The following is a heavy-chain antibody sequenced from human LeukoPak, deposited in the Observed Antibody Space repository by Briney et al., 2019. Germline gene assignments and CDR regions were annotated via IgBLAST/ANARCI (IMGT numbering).Heavy chain of an antibody. J-gene: IGHJ4*02. CDR2: ISAYNGDT. D-gene: IGHD3-16*01. CDR1: VYTFTSYG. CDR3: ARKPTGEALDY. V-gene: IGHV1-18*01. Sequence: ASVKVSCKASVYTFTSYGISWVRQAPGQGLEWMGWISAYNGDTNYAQKFQGRVTLTTDTSTSTAYMELRSLRSDDTAVYYCARKPTGEALDYWGQGTLVTVSS.